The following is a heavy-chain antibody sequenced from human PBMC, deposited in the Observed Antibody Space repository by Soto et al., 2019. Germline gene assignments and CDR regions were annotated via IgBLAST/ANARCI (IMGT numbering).Heavy chain of an antibody. Sequence: GGSLRLSCAASGFTFSNAWMSWVRQAPGKGLEWVGRIKSKTDGGTTDYAAPVKGRFTISRDDPKNTLYLQMNSLKTEDTAVYYCTTDNYYDSSGYQLVAWGQGTLVTVSS. J-gene: IGHJ5*02. CDR2: IKSKTDGGTT. CDR1: GFTFSNAW. D-gene: IGHD3-22*01. CDR3: TTDNYYDSSGYQLVA. V-gene: IGHV3-15*01.